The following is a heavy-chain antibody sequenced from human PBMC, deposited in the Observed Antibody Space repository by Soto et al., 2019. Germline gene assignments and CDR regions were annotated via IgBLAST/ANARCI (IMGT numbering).Heavy chain of an antibody. V-gene: IGHV3-66*01. CDR2: IYSGGST. D-gene: IGHD3-16*01. Sequence: GGSLRLSCAASGFTVSSNYMSWVRQAPGKGLEWVSVIYSGGSTFYADSVRGRFTISRDNSKNTVNLQMNSLRAEDTAVYYCARDPWAADYWGQGTLLTVSS. CDR1: GFTVSSNY. J-gene: IGHJ4*02. CDR3: ARDPWAADY.